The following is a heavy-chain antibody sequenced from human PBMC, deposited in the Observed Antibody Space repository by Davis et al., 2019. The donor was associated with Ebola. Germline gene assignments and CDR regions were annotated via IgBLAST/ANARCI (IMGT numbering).Heavy chain of an antibody. CDR2: ISSSGSTI. J-gene: IGHJ4*02. V-gene: IGHV3-48*03. D-gene: IGHD4-17*01. CDR3: ATYGDYVGEFDY. CDR1: GFTFYRYE. Sequence: GGSLRLSCAASGFTFYRYEMNWVRQAPGKGLEWVSYISSSGSTIYYADSVKGRFTISRDNAKNSLYLQMNSLRAEDTAVYYCATYGDYVGEFDYWGQGTLVTVSS.